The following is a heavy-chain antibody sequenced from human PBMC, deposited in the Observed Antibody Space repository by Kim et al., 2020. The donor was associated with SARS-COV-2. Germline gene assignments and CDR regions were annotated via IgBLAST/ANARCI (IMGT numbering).Heavy chain of an antibody. CDR3: TTDLWYYYDSSGYYRFDY. D-gene: IGHD3-22*01. J-gene: IGHJ4*02. V-gene: IGHV3-15*01. CDR2: IKSKTDGGTT. Sequence: GGSLRLSCAASGFTFSNAWMSRVRQAPGKGLEWVGRIKSKTDGGTTDYAAPVKGRFTISRDDSKNTLYLQMNSLKTEDTAVYYCTTDLWYYYDSSGYYRFDYWGQGTLVTVSS. CDR1: GFTFSNAW.